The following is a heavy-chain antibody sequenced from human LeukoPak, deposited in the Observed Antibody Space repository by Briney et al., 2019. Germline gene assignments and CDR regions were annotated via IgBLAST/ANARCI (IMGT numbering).Heavy chain of an antibody. J-gene: IGHJ4*02. V-gene: IGHV7-4-1*02. CDR3: AKDYPSVRGVIIKGYYFDY. D-gene: IGHD3-10*02. Sequence: ASVKVSCKASGYTFTSYAMNWVRQAPGQGLEWMGWINTNTGNPTYAQGFTGRFVFSLDTSVSTAYLQISSLKAEDTAVYYCAKDYPSVRGVIIKGYYFDYWGQGTLVTVSS. CDR2: INTNTGNP. CDR1: GYTFTSYA.